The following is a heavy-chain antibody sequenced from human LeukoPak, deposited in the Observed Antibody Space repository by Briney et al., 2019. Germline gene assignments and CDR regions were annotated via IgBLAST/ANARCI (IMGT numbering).Heavy chain of an antibody. J-gene: IGHJ4*02. Sequence: GGSLRLSCAASGFTFSSYSMNWVRRAPGKGLEWVASITSSSGYIYYADSVKGRFTISRDNAKNSLYLQMNSLRAEDTAVYYCARDPGYCSSTNCHIDYWGQGTLVTVSS. CDR1: GFTFSSYS. V-gene: IGHV3-21*01. CDR2: ITSSSGYI. CDR3: ARDPGYCSSTNCHIDY. D-gene: IGHD2-2*02.